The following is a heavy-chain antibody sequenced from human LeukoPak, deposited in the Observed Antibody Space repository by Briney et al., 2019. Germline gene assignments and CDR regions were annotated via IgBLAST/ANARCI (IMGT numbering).Heavy chain of an antibody. V-gene: IGHV1-2*02. CDR3: ARAYDYGGNLVPFDY. J-gene: IGHJ4*02. CDR1: GYTFTGYY. Sequence: GASVTVSFKASGYTFTGYYMHWVRQAPGQGLEWMGWINPHSGGTNSAQKFQGRVTMTRDTSISTAYMELSRLRSDDTAVYYCARAYDYGGNLVPFDYWGQGTLVTVSS. CDR2: INPHSGGT. D-gene: IGHD4-23*01.